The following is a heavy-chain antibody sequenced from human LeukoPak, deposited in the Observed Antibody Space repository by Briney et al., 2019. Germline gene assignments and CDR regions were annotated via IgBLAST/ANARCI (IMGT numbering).Heavy chain of an antibody. CDR3: ARLSGEYASSPLDY. CDR1: GFTFSDYY. J-gene: IGHJ4*02. Sequence: GGSLRLSCAASGFTFSDYYMSWIRQAPGQGLEWVSYISSSSTTIYYADSVKGRFTISRDNAKNSVYLQMTSLRAEDTAVYDCARLSGEYASSPLDYWGQGTLVTVSS. CDR2: ISSSSTTI. D-gene: IGHD3-16*01. V-gene: IGHV3-11*01.